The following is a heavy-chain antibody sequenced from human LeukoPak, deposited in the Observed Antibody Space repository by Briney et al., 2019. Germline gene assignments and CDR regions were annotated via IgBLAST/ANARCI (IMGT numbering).Heavy chain of an antibody. CDR2: ITSSSSYT. CDR3: ARDTVAGGVGFDY. CDR1: GFTFSTYN. V-gene: IGHV3-21*01. D-gene: IGHD6-19*01. J-gene: IGHJ4*02. Sequence: GGSLRLSCAASGFTFSTYNMNWVRQAPGKGLEWVSSITSSSSYTFYADSVKGRFTISRDNAKNSLYLQMNSLRAEDTAVYYCARDTVAGGVGFDYWGQGTLVTVSS.